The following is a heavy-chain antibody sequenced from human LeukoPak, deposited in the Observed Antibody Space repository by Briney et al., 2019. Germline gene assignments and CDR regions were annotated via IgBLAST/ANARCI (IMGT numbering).Heavy chain of an antibody. Sequence: GGSLRLSCATSGVTISGYWMSWVRQAPGKGLEWVANIKQDASEIYYVGSVKGRFTISRDNAKNSVFLQMNSLRAEDTAVYYCATDGGPFDNWGQGILVTVSS. CDR2: IKQDASEI. CDR3: ATDGGPFDN. J-gene: IGHJ4*02. V-gene: IGHV3-7*01. CDR1: GVTISGYW. D-gene: IGHD3-10*01.